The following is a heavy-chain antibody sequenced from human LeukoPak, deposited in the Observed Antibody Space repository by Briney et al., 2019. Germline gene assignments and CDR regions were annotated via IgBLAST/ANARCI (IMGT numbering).Heavy chain of an antibody. CDR2: INHSGST. D-gene: IGHD2-2*02. Sequence: KPSETLSLTCAVYGGSFSGYYWSWIRQPPGKGLEWIGEINHSGSTNYNPSLKSRVTISVDTSKNQFSLKLSSVTAADTAVYYCARARWGAISSVDYWGQGTLVTVSP. V-gene: IGHV4-34*01. CDR1: GGSFSGYY. J-gene: IGHJ4*02. CDR3: ARARWGAISSVDY.